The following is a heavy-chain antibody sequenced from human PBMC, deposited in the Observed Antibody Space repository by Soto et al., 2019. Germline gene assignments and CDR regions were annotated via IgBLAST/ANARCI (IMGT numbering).Heavy chain of an antibody. CDR2: ISAYNGNT. CDR1: GYTFTSYG. CDR3: ARIWYCGGDCYSDAFDL. V-gene: IGHV1-18*01. J-gene: IGHJ3*01. D-gene: IGHD2-21*02. Sequence: ASVKVSCKASGYTFTSYGMNWVRQAPGQGLEWMGWISAYNGNTNYAQKVQGRVTMTTDTSTSTAYMELRSLRSDDTAVYYCARIWYCGGDCYSDAFDLWGQGTMVTVSS.